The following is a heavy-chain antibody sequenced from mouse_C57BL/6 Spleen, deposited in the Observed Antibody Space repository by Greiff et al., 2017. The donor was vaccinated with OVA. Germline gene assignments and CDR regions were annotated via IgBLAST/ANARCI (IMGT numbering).Heavy chain of an antibody. CDR1: GFTFSSYA. J-gene: IGHJ3*01. V-gene: IGHV5-4*03. D-gene: IGHD2-3*01. CDR2: ISDGGSYT. Sequence: EVMLVESGGGLVKPGGSLKLSCAASGFTFSSYAMSWVRQTPEKRLEWVATISDGGSYTYYPDNVKGRFTISRDNAKNNLYLQMSHLKSEDTAMYYCARPEQDGYYGFAYWGQGTLVTVSA. CDR3: ARPEQDGYYGFAY.